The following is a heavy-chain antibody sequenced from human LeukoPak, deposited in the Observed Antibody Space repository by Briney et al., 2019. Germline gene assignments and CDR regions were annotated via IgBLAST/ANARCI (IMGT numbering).Heavy chain of an antibody. D-gene: IGHD2-21*02. J-gene: IGHJ5*02. Sequence: GGSLRLSCAASGFTFSSYGMHWVRQAPGKGLEWVAVIWYDGSNKYYVDSVKGRFTISRDNSKNPLYLQMNSLRAEDTAVYYCARDYAYCGGDCSTREALYNWFDPWGQGTLVTVSS. V-gene: IGHV3-33*01. CDR3: ARDYAYCGGDCSTREALYNWFDP. CDR1: GFTFSSYG. CDR2: IWYDGSNK.